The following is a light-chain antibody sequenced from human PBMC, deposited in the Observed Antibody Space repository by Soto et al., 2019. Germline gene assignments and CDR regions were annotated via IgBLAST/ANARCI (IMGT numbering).Light chain of an antibody. CDR2: DAS. Sequence: EIVMTQSPATLSGSPGEKATLSGGAIRGVSXNLAWFQQKPGQVPRLLIYDASNRAIGIPARFSGSGSGTDFTLTISSLEPEDFAVYYCQQRSNWPLTFGGGTK. V-gene: IGKV3D-11*01. J-gene: IGKJ4*01. CDR1: RGVSXN. CDR3: QQRSNWPLT.